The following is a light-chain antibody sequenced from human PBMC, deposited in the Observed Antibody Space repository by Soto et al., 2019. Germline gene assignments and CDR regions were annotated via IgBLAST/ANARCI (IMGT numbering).Light chain of an antibody. CDR3: CSYAGTDTRYV. Sequence: QSALTHPRSVSGSPGQSVTLSCAGAGSDVGGYNYVSWYQHHPGKAPKLLIYDVTKRPSGVPDRFSGSKSGSTASLTISGLQAEDEADYYCCSYAGTDTRYVFGTGTKRTVL. V-gene: IGLV2-11*01. CDR1: GSDVGGYNY. CDR2: DVT. J-gene: IGLJ1*01.